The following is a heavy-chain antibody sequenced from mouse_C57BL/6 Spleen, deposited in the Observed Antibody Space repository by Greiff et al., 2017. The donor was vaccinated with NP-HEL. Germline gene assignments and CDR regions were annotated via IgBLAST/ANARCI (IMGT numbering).Heavy chain of an antibody. Sequence: EVQLVESGPGLVKPSQSLSLTCSVTGYSITSGYYWNWIRQFPGNKLEWMGYISYDGSNNYNPSLKNRISITRDTSKNQFFLKLNSVTTEDTATYYCARKKVNLLRMDYWGQGTSVTVSS. CDR3: ARKKVNLLRMDY. J-gene: IGHJ4*01. CDR1: GYSITSGYY. D-gene: IGHD2-1*01. CDR2: ISYDGSN. V-gene: IGHV3-6*01.